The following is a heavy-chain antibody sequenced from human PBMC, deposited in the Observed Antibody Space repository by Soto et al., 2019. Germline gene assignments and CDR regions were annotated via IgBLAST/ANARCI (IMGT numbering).Heavy chain of an antibody. CDR2: IYYSGST. J-gene: IGHJ6*02. V-gene: IGHV4-59*01. CDR1: GGSTSSYY. D-gene: IGHD5-18*01. Sequence: SETLSLTCTVSGGSTSSYYWSWIRQPPGKGLEWIGYIYYSGSTTYNPSLKSRVTISVDTSKNQFSLKLKSVTAADTAMYYCARLIGYSYGSTAYYYYYGMDVWGQGTTVTVSS. CDR3: ARLIGYSYGSTAYYYYYGMDV.